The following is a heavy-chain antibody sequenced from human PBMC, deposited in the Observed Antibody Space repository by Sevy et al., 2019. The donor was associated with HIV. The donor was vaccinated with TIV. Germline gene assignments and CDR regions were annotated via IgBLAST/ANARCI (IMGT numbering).Heavy chain of an antibody. CDR1: GFTFINHA. Sequence: GGSLRLSCAASGFTFINHAMHWVRQAPGKGLERVTVISYDGSNKYYADSVKGRFTISRDTSKSTVYLQMDSLRAEDTAVYYCARDLNSGYANYYYYGMDVWCQGTTVTVSS. CDR2: ISYDGSNK. V-gene: IGHV3-30*04. D-gene: IGHD5-12*01. J-gene: IGHJ6*02. CDR3: ARDLNSGYANYYYYGMDV.